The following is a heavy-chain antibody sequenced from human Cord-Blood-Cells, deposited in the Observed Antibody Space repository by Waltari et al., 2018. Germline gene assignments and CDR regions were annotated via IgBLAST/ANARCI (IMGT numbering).Heavy chain of an antibody. Sequence: EVQLVESGGGLVQPGGSLRLSCAASGFTFSSSSMNWVRQAPGKGMEWVSSISSISSTIYYADSVKGRCTIARDNAKNSLYLQMNILRGEDTAVYYCARDLQKVGMGWFDPWGQGTLVTVSS. CDR1: GFTFSSSS. D-gene: IGHD1-26*01. CDR3: ARDLQKVGMGWFDP. J-gene: IGHJ5*02. V-gene: IGHV3-48*01. CDR2: ISSISSTI.